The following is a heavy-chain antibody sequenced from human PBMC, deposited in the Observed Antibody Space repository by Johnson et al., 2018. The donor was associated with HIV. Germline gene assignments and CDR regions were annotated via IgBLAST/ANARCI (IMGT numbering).Heavy chain of an antibody. J-gene: IGHJ3*02. CDR3: ASSYSESDAFDI. CDR2: IYTGGST. D-gene: IGHD3-10*01. V-gene: IGHV3-66*01. Sequence: VQLVESGGGLVQPGGSLRLSCAASAFTVSDNYLSWVRQAPGKGLAWVSVIYTGGSTYYAASVTGRFTISRDNSKNTLYLQMNSLRVEDTAVYYCASSYSESDAFDIWGQGTMVTVSS. CDR1: AFTVSDNY.